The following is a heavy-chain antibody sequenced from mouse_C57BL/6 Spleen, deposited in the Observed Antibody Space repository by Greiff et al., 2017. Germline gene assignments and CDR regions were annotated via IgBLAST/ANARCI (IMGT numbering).Heavy chain of an antibody. J-gene: IGHJ4*01. Sequence: QVQLQQPGAELVRPGSSVKLSCKASGYTFTSYWMHWVKQRPIQGLEWIGNIDPPDSETHYNQKFKDKATLTVDKSSSTAYMQLSSLTSEDAAVYYCARRHPHYYAMDYWGQGTSVTVSS. D-gene: IGHD3-1*01. V-gene: IGHV1-52*01. CDR3: ARRHPHYYAMDY. CDR1: GYTFTSYW. CDR2: IDPPDSET.